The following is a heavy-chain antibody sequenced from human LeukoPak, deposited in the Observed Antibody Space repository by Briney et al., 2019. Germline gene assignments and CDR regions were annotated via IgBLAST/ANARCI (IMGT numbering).Heavy chain of an antibody. CDR3: ARHVHYDSSGYYLSFDY. V-gene: IGHV5-51*01. Sequence: GESLQISCQGSGYSFTSYWIGWVRQMPGKGLEWMGIIYPGDSDTRYSPSFQGQVTISADKSISTAYLQWSSLKASDTAMYYCARHVHYDSSGYYLSFDYWGQGTLVTVSS. J-gene: IGHJ4*02. CDR2: IYPGDSDT. D-gene: IGHD3-22*01. CDR1: GYSFTSYW.